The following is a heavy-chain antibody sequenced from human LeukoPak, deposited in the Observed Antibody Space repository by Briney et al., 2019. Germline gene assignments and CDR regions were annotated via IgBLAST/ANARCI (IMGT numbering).Heavy chain of an antibody. J-gene: IGHJ4*02. V-gene: IGHV3-30*02. CDR2: IRYDGSNK. D-gene: IGHD2-2*01. CDR1: GFTFSSYG. Sequence: PGGSLRLSCAASGFTFSSYGMHWVRQAPGKGLEWVAFIRYDGSNKYYADSVKGRFTISRDNSKNTLYLQMNSLRAEDTAVYYCAKDRDTVVVPATFAFDYWGQGTLVTVSS. CDR3: AKDRDTVVVPATFAFDY.